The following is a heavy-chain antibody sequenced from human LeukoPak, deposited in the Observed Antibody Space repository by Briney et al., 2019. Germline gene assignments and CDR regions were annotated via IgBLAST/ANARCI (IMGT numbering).Heavy chain of an antibody. CDR2: ISAYNGNT. J-gene: IGHJ6*04. Sequence: ASVKVSCKASGYTCTSYGISWVRQAPGQGLEWMGWISAYNGNTNYAQKLQGRVTMTTDTSTSTAYMELRSLRSDDTAVYYCARDRGEQWLVLSYYYGMDVWGKGTTVTVSS. CDR3: ARDRGEQWLVLSYYYGMDV. D-gene: IGHD6-19*01. V-gene: IGHV1-18*04. CDR1: GYTCTSYG.